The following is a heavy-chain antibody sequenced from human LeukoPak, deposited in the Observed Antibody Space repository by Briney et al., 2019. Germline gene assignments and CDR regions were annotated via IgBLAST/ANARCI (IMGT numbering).Heavy chain of an antibody. CDR3: ARVVGAFDY. Sequence: QSGGSLRLSCVASGFTFTSYFMSWVRQAPGKGLEWVSVIYSGGSTYYADSVKGRFTISRDNSKNTLYLQMNSLRAEDTAVYYCARVVGAFDYWGQGTLVTVSS. CDR1: GFTFTSYF. CDR2: IYSGGST. D-gene: IGHD1-26*01. V-gene: IGHV3-53*01. J-gene: IGHJ4*02.